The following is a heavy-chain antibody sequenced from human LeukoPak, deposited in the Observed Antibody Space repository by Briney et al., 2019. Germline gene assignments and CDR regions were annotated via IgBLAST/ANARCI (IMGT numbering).Heavy chain of an antibody. CDR1: GFTFSSYG. J-gene: IGHJ4*02. V-gene: IGHV3-33*01. D-gene: IGHD3-22*01. CDR2: IWYDGSNK. CDR3: ARAAYDSTGYLTL. Sequence: GGSLRLSCAASGFTFSSYGMHWVRQAPGKGLEWVAVIWYDGSNKYYADSVRGRFTISRDNSKNTLYLQMTSLRAGDTAVYYCARAAYDSTGYLTLWGQGTLVTVSS.